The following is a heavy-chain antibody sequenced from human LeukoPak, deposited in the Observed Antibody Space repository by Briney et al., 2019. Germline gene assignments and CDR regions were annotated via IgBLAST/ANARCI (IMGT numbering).Heavy chain of an antibody. CDR2: INPSGGAT. Sequence: GASEKVSCKASGYSFISYYMHWVRQAPGQGLEWMGLINPSGGATSYAQKFQGRVTMTTDMSTSTVYMELSSLRFEDTAVYYCAREPPLDYCMDVWGEGTTVTVSS. CDR1: GYSFISYY. V-gene: IGHV1-46*01. J-gene: IGHJ6*03. CDR3: AREPPLDYCMDV.